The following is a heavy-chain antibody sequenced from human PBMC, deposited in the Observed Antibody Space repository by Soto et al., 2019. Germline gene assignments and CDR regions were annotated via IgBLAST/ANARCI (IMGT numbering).Heavy chain of an antibody. J-gene: IGHJ5*02. V-gene: IGHV1-3*01. CDR2: INAGNGNT. CDR1: GYTFTSYA. Sequence: ASVKVSCKASGYTFTSYAMHWVRQAPGQRLEWMGWINAGNGNTKYSQKFQGRVTITRDTSASTAYMELSSLRSEDTAVYYCAREWFGELLYPSLDPWGQGTPVTVSS. D-gene: IGHD3-10*01. CDR3: AREWFGELLYPSLDP.